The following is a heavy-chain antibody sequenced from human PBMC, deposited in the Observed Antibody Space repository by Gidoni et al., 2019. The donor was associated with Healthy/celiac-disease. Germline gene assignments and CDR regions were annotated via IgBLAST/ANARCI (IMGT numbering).Heavy chain of an antibody. CDR1: GGSLRSGGYY. V-gene: IGHV4-31*03. CDR2: ISYSGSN. Sequence: QVQLQESGPGLVKPSQTLSLTCTVSGGSLRSGGYYWSWIRQHPGKGLEWIGYISYSGSNYYNTSLKSRVTISVDTSKNQFSLKLSCVTAADTAVYYCARLSDDYVWGSYRSFDYWGQGTLVTVSS. J-gene: IGHJ4*02. CDR3: ARLSDDYVWGSYRSFDY. D-gene: IGHD3-16*02.